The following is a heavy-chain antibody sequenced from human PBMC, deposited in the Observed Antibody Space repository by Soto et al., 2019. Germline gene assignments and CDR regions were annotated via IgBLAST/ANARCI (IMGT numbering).Heavy chain of an antibody. J-gene: IGHJ4*02. D-gene: IGHD1-26*01. V-gene: IGHV3-30*18. CDR1: RFTFSDIG. CDR2: ISNHGLRT. CDR3: AKNWVGGSNNYQLDY. Sequence: GRSLRLSCAVARFTFSDIGMHWVRPAPGKWLKSLTTISNHGLRTHYADSVMGRFTISRDNFEQVVYLYLSGRRVEDTSIYDCAKNWVGGSNNYQLDYWGQGTAVTVSS.